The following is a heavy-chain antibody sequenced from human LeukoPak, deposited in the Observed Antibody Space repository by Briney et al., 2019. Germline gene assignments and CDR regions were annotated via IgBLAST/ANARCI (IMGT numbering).Heavy chain of an antibody. V-gene: IGHV1-2*02. D-gene: IGHD3-3*01. J-gene: IGHJ4*02. CDR2: INPNSGGT. CDR3: AAPILHHTYFFDC. Sequence: ASVKVSCKSSGYTFRDYFLHWVRQAPGQGLEWMGWINPNSGGTKYAQKFQGRVTMTRDTSINTAYMELSSLRSDDTAVYYCAAPILHHTYFFDCWGQGTQVTVSS. CDR1: GYTFRDYF.